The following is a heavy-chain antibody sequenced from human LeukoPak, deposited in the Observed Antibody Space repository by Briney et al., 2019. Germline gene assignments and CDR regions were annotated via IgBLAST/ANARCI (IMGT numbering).Heavy chain of an antibody. CDR1: GGSISSSSYY. J-gene: IGHJ6*03. CDR3: ARRPGGYYYMDV. Sequence: KPSETLSLTCTVSGGSISSSSYYWGWIRQPPGKGLEWIGSMFYSGSTYYNPSLKSRVTISLDTSKNQFSLKLSSVTAADTAVYYCARRPGGYYYMDVWGKGTTVTVSS. CDR2: MFYSGST. V-gene: IGHV4-39*01. D-gene: IGHD1-1*01.